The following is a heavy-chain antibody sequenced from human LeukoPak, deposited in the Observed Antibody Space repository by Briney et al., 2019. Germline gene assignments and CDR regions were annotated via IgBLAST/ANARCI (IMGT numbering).Heavy chain of an antibody. J-gene: IGHJ6*03. CDR2: INHSGST. CDR1: GFTFSIYE. Sequence: GSLRLSCAASGFTFSIYEMNWIRQPPGKGLEWIGEINHSGSTNYNPSLKSRVTISVDTSKNQFSLKLSSVTAADTAVYYCARGRTPHGRYYYYYYMDVWGKGTTVTVSS. V-gene: IGHV4-34*01. CDR3: ARGRTPHGRYYYYYYMDV. D-gene: IGHD4-23*01.